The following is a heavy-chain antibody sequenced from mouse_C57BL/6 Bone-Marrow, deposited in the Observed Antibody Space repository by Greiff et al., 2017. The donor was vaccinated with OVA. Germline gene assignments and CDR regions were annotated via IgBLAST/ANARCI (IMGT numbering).Heavy chain of an antibody. V-gene: IGHV1-55*01. CDR1: GYTFTSYW. D-gene: IGHD1-1*01. CDR2: IYPGSGST. J-gene: IGHJ1*03. CDR3: AREGPYYGSTYWYFDV. Sequence: QVQLQQPGAELVKPGASVKMSCKASGYTFTSYWITWVKQRPGQGLEWIGDIYPGSGSTNYNEKFKSKATLTVDTSSSPAYMQLSSLTSEDSAVYYCAREGPYYGSTYWYFDVWGTGTTVTVSS.